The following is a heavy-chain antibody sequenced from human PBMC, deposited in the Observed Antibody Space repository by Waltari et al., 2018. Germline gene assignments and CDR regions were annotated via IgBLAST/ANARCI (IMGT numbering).Heavy chain of an antibody. CDR1: GYSISSGYW. Sequence: QVQLQESGPGLVKPSETLSLTCAVSGYSISSGYWWGWIRQPPGKGLEWIASIYYTGATTHHTPSLMSRVTISADTSKNQFSLRLTSVTAADTAIYYCANNEWGLPVDWGQGTLVTVSS. CDR2: IYYTGATT. D-gene: IGHD1-26*01. J-gene: IGHJ4*02. V-gene: IGHV4-38-2*01. CDR3: ANNEWGLPVD.